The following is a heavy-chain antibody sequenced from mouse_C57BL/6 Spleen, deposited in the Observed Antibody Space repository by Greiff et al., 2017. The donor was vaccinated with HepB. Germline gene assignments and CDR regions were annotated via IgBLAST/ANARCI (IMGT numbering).Heavy chain of an antibody. CDR1: GYTFTDYY. J-gene: IGHJ2*01. D-gene: IGHD1-1*01. CDR3: ARVLYYGSPYFDY. V-gene: IGHV1-26*01. Sequence: EVQLQQSGPELVKPGASVKISCKASGYTFTDYYMNWVKQSHGKSLEWIGDINPNNGGTSYNQKFKGKATLTVDKSSSTAYMELRSLTSEDSAVYYCARVLYYGSPYFDYWGQGTTLTVSS. CDR2: INPNNGGT.